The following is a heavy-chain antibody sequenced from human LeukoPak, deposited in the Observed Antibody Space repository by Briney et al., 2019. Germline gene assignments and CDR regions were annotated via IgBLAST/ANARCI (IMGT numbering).Heavy chain of an antibody. D-gene: IGHD3-22*01. J-gene: IGHJ4*02. CDR1: GHTFTGYY. CDR3: ARGRNSVYYFNVVAPYYFDY. V-gene: IGHV1-2*06. Sequence: ASVKVSCKASGHTFTGYYMHWVRQAPGQGLEWMGRINPNSGGTNYAQKFQGRVTMTRDTSINTAYMDLSRLRSDDTAVYYCARGRNSVYYFNVVAPYYFDYRGQGTLVTVSS. CDR2: INPNSGGT.